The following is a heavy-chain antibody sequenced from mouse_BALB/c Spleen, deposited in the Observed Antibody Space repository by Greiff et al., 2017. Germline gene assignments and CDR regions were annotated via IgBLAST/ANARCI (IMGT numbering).Heavy chain of an antibody. D-gene: IGHD3-1*01. V-gene: IGHV2-9*02. CDR1: GFSLTSYG. Sequence: VKLMESGPGLVAPSQSLSITCTVSGFSLTSYGVHWVRQPPGKGLEWLGVIWAGGSTNYNSALMSRLSISKDNSKSQVFLKMNSLQTDDTAMYYCARERGGFFDYWGQGTTLTVSS. J-gene: IGHJ2*01. CDR2: IWAGGST. CDR3: ARERGGFFDY.